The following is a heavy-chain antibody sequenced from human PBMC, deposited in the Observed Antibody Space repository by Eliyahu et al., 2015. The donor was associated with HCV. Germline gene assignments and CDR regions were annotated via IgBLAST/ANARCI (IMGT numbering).Heavy chain of an antibody. J-gene: IGHJ6*02. V-gene: IGHV3-30*18. D-gene: IGHD4-11*01. Sequence: QVQLVESGGGVVQPGRSLRLSCAASGFTFSSYGMHWVRQAPGKGLEWVAVISYDGSNKYYADSVKGRFTISRDNSKNTLYLQMNSLRAEDTAVYYCAKGIFDSNWYYYYGMDVWGQGTTVTVSS. CDR2: ISYDGSNK. CDR1: GFTFSSYG. CDR3: AKGIFDSNWYYYYGMDV.